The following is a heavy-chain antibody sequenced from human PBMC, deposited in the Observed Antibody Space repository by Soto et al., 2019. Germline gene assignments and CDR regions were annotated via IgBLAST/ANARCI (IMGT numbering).Heavy chain of an antibody. Sequence: QVQLVQSGAEVKKPGASVKVSCKASGYTFTGYYMHWVRQAPGQGLEWMGWINPNSGGTNYAQKFQGRVSMTRDTSISTAYLERSRLSSDDTAVYYCARVVAAWHYYGMDVWGQGTTVTVSS. CDR1: GYTFTGYY. CDR3: ARVVAAWHYYGMDV. CDR2: INPNSGGT. D-gene: IGHD6-13*01. V-gene: IGHV1-2*02. J-gene: IGHJ6*02.